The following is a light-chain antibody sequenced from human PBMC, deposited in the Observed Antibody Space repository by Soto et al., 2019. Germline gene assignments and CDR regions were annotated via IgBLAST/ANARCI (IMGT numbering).Light chain of an antibody. CDR3: CSCVGSDTAFV. V-gene: IGLV2-11*01. CDR2: DVT. Sequence: QSALTQPRSVSGSPGQSVTISCTGTSSDVGGYNFVSWYQQHPGKVPKLMIYDVTIRPSGVPDRFSGSKSGNTASLTISGLQAEDEADYYCCSCVGSDTAFVFGSGTKLTVL. CDR1: SSDVGGYNF. J-gene: IGLJ1*01.